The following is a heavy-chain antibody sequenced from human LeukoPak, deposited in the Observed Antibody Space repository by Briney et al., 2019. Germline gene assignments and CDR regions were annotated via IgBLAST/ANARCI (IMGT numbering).Heavy chain of an antibody. Sequence: GRSLSLSCAASGLTLSSYAMSWVRQPPRKGLDWVSSISGSGGSTYYADSVKGRFTISRDNSKNTLYLQMNSLRAEDTAVYYCAARNYDILTGYPYWGQGTLVTVSS. CDR3: AARNYDILTGYPY. V-gene: IGHV3-23*01. J-gene: IGHJ4*02. CDR1: GLTLSSYA. D-gene: IGHD3-9*01. CDR2: ISGSGGST.